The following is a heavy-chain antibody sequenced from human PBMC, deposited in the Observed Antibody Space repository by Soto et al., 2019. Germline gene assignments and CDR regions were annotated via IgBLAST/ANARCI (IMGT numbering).Heavy chain of an antibody. V-gene: IGHV4-39*01. CDR3: ARHLLELRRRYYFDY. J-gene: IGHJ4*02. D-gene: IGHD1-7*01. CDR1: GGSISSSSYY. CDR2: IYYSGST. Sequence: SETLSLTCTVSGGSISSSSYYWGWIRQPPGKGLEWIGSIYYSGSTYYNPSLKSRVTISVDTSKNQFSLKLSSVTAADTAVYYCARHLLELRRRYYFDYWGQGTRVTVS.